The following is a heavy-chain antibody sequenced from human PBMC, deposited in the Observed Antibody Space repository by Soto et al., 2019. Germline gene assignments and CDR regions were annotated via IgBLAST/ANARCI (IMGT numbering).Heavy chain of an antibody. J-gene: IGHJ6*02. CDR2: ISYDGSNK. Sequence: PGGSLRLSCAASGFTFSSYAMHWVRQAPGKGLEWVAVISYDGSNKYYADSVKGRFTISRDNSKNTLYLQMNSLRAEDTAVYYCARDDIIVEGYCSSTSCYAGMDVWGQGTTVTVSS. CDR3: ARDDIIVEGYCSSTSCYAGMDV. V-gene: IGHV3-30-3*01. D-gene: IGHD2-2*01. CDR1: GFTFSSYA.